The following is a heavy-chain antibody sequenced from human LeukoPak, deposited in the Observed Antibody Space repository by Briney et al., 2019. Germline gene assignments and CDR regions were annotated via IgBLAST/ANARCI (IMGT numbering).Heavy chain of an antibody. V-gene: IGHV3-7*01. D-gene: IGHD3-10*01. CDR2: INQDGTEK. CDR3: AKLAKYFYGSETFYFFEH. Sequence: GGSLRLSCVASGFSFNTYWMSWVRQAPGEGLEWVANINQDGTEKYYVDSVKGRFIISRDYGKNSLYLQMNSLRVEDTAVYYCAKLAKYFYGSETFYFFEHWGQGTPVTASS. J-gene: IGHJ4*02. CDR1: GFSFNTYW.